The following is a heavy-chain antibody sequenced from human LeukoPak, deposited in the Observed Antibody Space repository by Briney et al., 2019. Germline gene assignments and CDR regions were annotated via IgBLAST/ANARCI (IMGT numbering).Heavy chain of an antibody. Sequence: GGSLRLSCAASGFTFSSYSMNWVRQAPGKGLEWVSSISSSSDFIYYADSVKGRFTISRDNAKNSLYLQMNSLRAEDTAVYYCAELGITMIGGVWGKGTTVTISS. J-gene: IGHJ6*04. CDR3: AELGITMIGGV. CDR2: ISSSSDFI. V-gene: IGHV3-21*01. D-gene: IGHD3-10*02. CDR1: GFTFSSYS.